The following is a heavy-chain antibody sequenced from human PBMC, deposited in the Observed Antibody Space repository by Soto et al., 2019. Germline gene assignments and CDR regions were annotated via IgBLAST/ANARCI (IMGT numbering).Heavy chain of an antibody. CDR1: GFTFSSYS. D-gene: IGHD5-12*01. V-gene: IGHV3-21*01. J-gene: IGHJ4*02. Sequence: GGSLRLSCAASGFTFSSYSMNWVRQAPGKGLEWVSSISSSSSYIYYADSVKGRFTISRDNAKNSLYLQMNSLRAEDTAVYYCARDPQYSGYDKFDYWGQGTLVTVSS. CDR3: ARDPQYSGYDKFDY. CDR2: ISSSSSYI.